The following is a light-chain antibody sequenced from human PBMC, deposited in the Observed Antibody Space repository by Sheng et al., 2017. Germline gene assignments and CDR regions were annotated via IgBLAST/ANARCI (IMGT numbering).Light chain of an antibody. J-gene: IGKJ4*01. CDR1: QSISSY. V-gene: IGKV3-11*01. Sequence: EIVLTQSPVTLSLSPGERATVSCRASQSISSYLAWYQQKPGQAPRLLIYDASSRATGIPARFSGSGSGTDFTLTISGLEAEDFAVYYCQQGSDWPLTFGGGTKVEIK. CDR3: QQGSDWPLT. CDR2: DAS.